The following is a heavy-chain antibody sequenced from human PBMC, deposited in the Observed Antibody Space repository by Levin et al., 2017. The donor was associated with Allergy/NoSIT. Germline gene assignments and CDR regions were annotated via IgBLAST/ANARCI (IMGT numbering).Heavy chain of an antibody. V-gene: IGHV4-59*08. CDR3: ARLTRGIAAAGSPVSLPHYYYYYYMDV. CDR1: GGSISSYY. CDR2: IYYSGST. J-gene: IGHJ6*03. Sequence: SQTLSLTCTVSGGSISSYYWSWIRQPPGKGLEWIGYIYYSGSTNYNPSLKSRVTISVDTSKNQFSLKLSSATAADTAVYYCARLTRGIAAAGSPVSLPHYYYYYYMDVWGKGTTVTVSS. D-gene: IGHD6-13*01.